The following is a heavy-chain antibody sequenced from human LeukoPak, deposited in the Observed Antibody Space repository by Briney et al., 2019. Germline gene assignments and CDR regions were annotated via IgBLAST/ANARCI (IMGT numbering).Heavy chain of an antibody. CDR2: IYYSGST. CDR1: GGSISSYY. J-gene: IGHJ3*02. V-gene: IGHV4-59*01. D-gene: IGHD3-22*01. CDR3: ARDVYYYDSSHSRAFDI. Sequence: SETLSLTCTVSGGSISSYYWSWIRQPPGKGLEWIGYIYYSGSTNYNPSLKSRVTISVDTSKNQFSLKLSSVTAADTAVYYCARDVYYYDSSHSRAFDIWGQGTMVTVSS.